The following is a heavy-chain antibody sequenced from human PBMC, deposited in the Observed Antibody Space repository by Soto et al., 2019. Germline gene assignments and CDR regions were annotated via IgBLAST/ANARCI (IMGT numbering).Heavy chain of an antibody. V-gene: IGHV4-34*01. J-gene: IGHJ6*02. Sequence: SETLSLTCAVYGGSFSGYYWSWIRQPPGKGLEWIGEINHSGSTNYNPSLKSRVTISVDTSKNQFSLKLSSVTAADTAVYYCARGLHIRYYGSGRRGMDVWGQGTTVT. CDR1: GGSFSGYY. CDR3: ARGLHIRYYGSGRRGMDV. CDR2: INHSGST. D-gene: IGHD3-10*01.